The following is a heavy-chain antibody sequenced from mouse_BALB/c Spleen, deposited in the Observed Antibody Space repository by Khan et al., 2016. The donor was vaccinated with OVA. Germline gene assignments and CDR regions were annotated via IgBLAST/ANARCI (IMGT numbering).Heavy chain of an antibody. CDR3: VSSGYGSFAF. V-gene: IGHV1S29*02. CDR2: IYPNDGGS. CDR1: GYTFSDYN. J-gene: IGHJ3*01. Sequence: VQLKESGPKLVKPGASVKISCKASGYTFSDYNMDWVKQSHGKRLEWLGYIYPNDGGSAYNQKYTTKATLTVDLSSSKAHMELRSLTSEDSAVYYCVSSGYGSFAFWGQGTLITVS. D-gene: IGHD1-2*01.